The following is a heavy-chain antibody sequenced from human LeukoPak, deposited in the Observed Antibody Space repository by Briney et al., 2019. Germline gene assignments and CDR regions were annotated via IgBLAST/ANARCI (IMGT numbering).Heavy chain of an antibody. D-gene: IGHD3-16*02. CDR1: GFTFSNHW. Sequence: GGSLRLSCADSGFTFSNHWMSWVRRAPGKGLEWVSAIYGGHGSFYADSVTGRFTISRDNSMNTLYLQMNRLRAEDTAVYYCARGDYVWGTYPGAFDIWGQGTKVTVSS. J-gene: IGHJ3*02. V-gene: IGHV3-66*01. CDR3: ARGDYVWGTYPGAFDI. CDR2: IYGGHGS.